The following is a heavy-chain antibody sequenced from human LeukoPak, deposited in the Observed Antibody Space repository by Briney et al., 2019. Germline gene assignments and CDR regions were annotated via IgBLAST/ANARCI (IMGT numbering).Heavy chain of an antibody. V-gene: IGHV4-34*01. CDR2: INHSGST. D-gene: IGHD6-6*01. CDR1: GGSISSYY. CDR3: ASEVYSSSAYYFDY. Sequence: SETLSLTCTVSGGSISSYYWSRIRQPPGKGLEWIGEINHSGSTNYNPSLKSRVTISVDTSKNQFSLKLSSVTAADTAVYYCASEVYSSSAYYFDYWGQGTLVTVSS. J-gene: IGHJ4*02.